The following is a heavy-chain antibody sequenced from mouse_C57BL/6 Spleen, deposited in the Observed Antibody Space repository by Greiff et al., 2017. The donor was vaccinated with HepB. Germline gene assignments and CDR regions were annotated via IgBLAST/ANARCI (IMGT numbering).Heavy chain of an antibody. CDR3: AREAKIYDGYYFDY. CDR2: IHPNSGST. D-gene: IGHD2-3*01. V-gene: IGHV1-64*01. J-gene: IGHJ2*01. Sequence: QVQLQQSGAQLVKPGASVKLSCKASGYTFTSYWMHWVKQRPGQGLEWIGMIHPNSGSTNYNEKFKSKATLTVDKSSSTAYMQLSSLTSEDSAVYYCAREAKIYDGYYFDYWGQGTTLTVSS. CDR1: GYTFTSYW.